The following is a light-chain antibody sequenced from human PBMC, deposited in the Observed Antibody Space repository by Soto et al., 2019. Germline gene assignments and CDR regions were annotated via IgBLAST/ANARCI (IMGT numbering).Light chain of an antibody. CDR3: QQYSSYSET. Sequence: ELLCTQCHIPLTLSPSEMATLSCRASQSVSTSMGWYQQKPGQAPRLLIYGASSMASGVPDRFSGSGSGTDFTLTISSLQPDDFAVYYCQQYSSYSETFGQGTKVDIK. J-gene: IGKJ1*01. CDR1: QSVSTS. CDR2: GAS. V-gene: IGKV3-20*01.